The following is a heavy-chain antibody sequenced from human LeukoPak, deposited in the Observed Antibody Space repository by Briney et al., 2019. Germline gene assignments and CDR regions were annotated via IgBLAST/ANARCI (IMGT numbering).Heavy chain of an antibody. Sequence: GGSLRLSCAASGFTFSSYAMSWVRQAPGKGLEWVSAISGSGGSTYYADSVKGRFTISRDNSKNTLYLQMNSLRAEDTAVYYCARDRANYYDSSGYRDYWGQGTLVTVSS. CDR1: GFTFSSYA. CDR2: ISGSGGST. J-gene: IGHJ4*02. D-gene: IGHD3-22*01. CDR3: ARDRANYYDSSGYRDY. V-gene: IGHV3-23*01.